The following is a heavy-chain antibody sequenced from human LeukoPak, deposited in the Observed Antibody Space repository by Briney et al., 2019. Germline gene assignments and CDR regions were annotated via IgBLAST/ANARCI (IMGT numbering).Heavy chain of an antibody. V-gene: IGHV3-23*01. D-gene: IGHD1-26*01. CDR2: ISGSGDDT. CDR3: AREWVVAVGPTNYLDY. Sequence: PGGSLRLSCAASGFTFSSYAMSWVRQAPGKGLEWVASISGSGDDTYYAASVRGRFTISRDSSQTKLQMNSLRAEDTAMYYCAREWVVAVGPTNYLDYWGRGALVTVSS. CDR1: GFTFSSYA. J-gene: IGHJ4*02.